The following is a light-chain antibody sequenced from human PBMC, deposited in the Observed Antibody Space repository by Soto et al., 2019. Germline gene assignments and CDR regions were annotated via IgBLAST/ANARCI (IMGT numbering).Light chain of an antibody. Sequence: EIVMTQSPATLSVSPGERATLSCRASQSVMSNLAWYQQKPGQAPRLLISGASTRASGVAARFSGSGSGREFTLTITTLQSEDSGVYYCQQYHNWWTFGQGTKVEI. CDR2: GAS. CDR3: QQYHNWWT. V-gene: IGKV3-15*01. CDR1: QSVMSN. J-gene: IGKJ1*01.